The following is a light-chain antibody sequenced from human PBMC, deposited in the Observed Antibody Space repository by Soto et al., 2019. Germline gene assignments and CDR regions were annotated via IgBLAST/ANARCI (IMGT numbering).Light chain of an antibody. CDR3: MQGLRPMYT. J-gene: IGKJ2*01. CDR1: QTLLHSNGYNY. V-gene: IGKV2-28*01. CDR2: LGS. Sequence: IAMTPSPLSLPVTPGEPASISCRSSQTLLHSNGYNYLDWYLQKPGQSPQLLIYLGSNRASGVPDRFSGSGSGTDFTLKINRVEAEDVGVFYCMQGLRPMYTFGQGTKLEIK.